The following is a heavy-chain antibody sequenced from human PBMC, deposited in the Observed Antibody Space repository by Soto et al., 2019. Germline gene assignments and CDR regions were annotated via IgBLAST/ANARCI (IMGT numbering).Heavy chain of an antibody. V-gene: IGHV1-69*01. D-gene: IGHD3-22*01. J-gene: IGHJ4*02. CDR1: GDTFSSYA. Sequence: QVQLVQSGAEVKKPGSSVKVSCKASGDTFSSYAINWVRQAPGQGLEWMGGIIPMFGTANYAQKFKCRVTITAGGSPGSVYSELSSIISEDTAVYYCARVGPAHYYDSSGYYSPLDYWGQGTLVTVSS. CDR3: ARVGPAHYYDSSGYYSPLDY. CDR2: IIPMFGTA.